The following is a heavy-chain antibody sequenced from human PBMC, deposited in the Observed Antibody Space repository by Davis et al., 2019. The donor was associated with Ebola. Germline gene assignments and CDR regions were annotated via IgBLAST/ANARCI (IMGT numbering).Heavy chain of an antibody. V-gene: IGHV3-48*03. J-gene: IGHJ4*02. D-gene: IGHD1-7*01. CDR3: ARDWNYRRFDY. Sequence: PGGSLRLSCAASGFTLSSYEMNWVRQAPGKGLEWVSYISSSGSTIYYADSVKGRFTISRDNAKNSLYLQMNSLRAEDTAVYYCARDWNYRRFDYWGQGTLVTVSS. CDR1: GFTLSSYE. CDR2: ISSSGSTI.